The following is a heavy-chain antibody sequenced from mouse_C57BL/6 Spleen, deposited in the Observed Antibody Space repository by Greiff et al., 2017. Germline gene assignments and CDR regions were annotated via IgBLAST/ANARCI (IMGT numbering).Heavy chain of an antibody. V-gene: IGHV5-4*03. J-gene: IGHJ3*01. Sequence: EVKLVESGGGLVKPGGSLKLSCAASGFTFSSYAMSWVRQTPEKRLEWVATISDGGSYTDYPDNVKGRFTISRDNAKNTLYLQMSHLKSEDTAMYYCARASITTVVATRAWFAYWGQGTLVTVSA. CDR2: ISDGGSYT. CDR1: GFTFSSYA. CDR3: ARASITTVVATRAWFAY. D-gene: IGHD1-1*01.